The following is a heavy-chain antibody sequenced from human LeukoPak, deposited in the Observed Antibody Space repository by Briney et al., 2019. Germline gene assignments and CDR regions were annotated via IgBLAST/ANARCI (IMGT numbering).Heavy chain of an antibody. CDR2: ISGSGGST. D-gene: IGHD6-13*01. J-gene: IGHJ4*02. Sequence: SGGSLRLSCAASGFTFSTYAMSWVRQAPGKGLEWVSAISGSGGSTYYADSVKGRLTISRDNSKNTLYLQMNSLRAEDTSIYFCAKALEQETVIALDSWGQGTLVTVSS. V-gene: IGHV3-23*01. CDR3: AKALEQETVIALDS. CDR1: GFTFSTYA.